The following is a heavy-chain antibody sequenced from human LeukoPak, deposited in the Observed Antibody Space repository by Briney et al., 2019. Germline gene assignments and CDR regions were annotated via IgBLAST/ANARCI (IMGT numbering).Heavy chain of an antibody. CDR2: MNPNSGNT. V-gene: IGHV1-8*03. CDR1: GYTFTSYD. D-gene: IGHD3-3*01. J-gene: IGHJ5*02. Sequence: ASVKVSCKASGYTFTSYDINWVRQATGQGLEWMGWMNPNSGNTGYAQKFQGRVTITRNTPISTAYMELSSLRSEDTAVYYCARARGAYYDFWSGPPLYNWFDPWGQGTLVTVSS. CDR3: ARARGAYYDFWSGPPLYNWFDP.